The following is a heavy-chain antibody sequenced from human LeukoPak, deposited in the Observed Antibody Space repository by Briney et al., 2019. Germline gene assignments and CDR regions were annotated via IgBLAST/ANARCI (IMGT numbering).Heavy chain of an antibody. Sequence: SETLSLTCSVSGVSITSSTYFWSWIRQPPGKGLEWIGSIYYSGSTNYNPSLKSRVTISVDTSKNQFSLKLSSVTAADTAVYYCARVGVRYFDWLPKPYFDYWGQGTLVTVSS. CDR1: GVSITSSTYF. J-gene: IGHJ4*02. D-gene: IGHD3-9*01. V-gene: IGHV4-39*07. CDR2: IYYSGST. CDR3: ARVGVRYFDWLPKPYFDY.